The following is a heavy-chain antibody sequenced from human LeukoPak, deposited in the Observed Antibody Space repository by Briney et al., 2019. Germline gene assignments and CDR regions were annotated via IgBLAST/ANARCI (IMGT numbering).Heavy chain of an antibody. CDR2: ISIYNGNT. CDR1: GCTFISYG. J-gene: IGHJ4*02. CDR3: ARDCRTTSCQVDY. V-gene: IGHV1-18*04. D-gene: IGHD2-2*01. Sequence: ASVKVSGKTSGCTFISYGISWVRQAPGQGLEWMGWISIYNGNTNYAQKFQGRVTMTTDTSTNTVYMELRSLTSDDTAVYFCARDCRTTSCQVDYWGQGTLVTVSS.